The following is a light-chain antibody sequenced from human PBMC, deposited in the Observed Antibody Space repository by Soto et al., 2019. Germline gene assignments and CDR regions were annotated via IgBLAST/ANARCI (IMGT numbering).Light chain of an antibody. J-gene: IGLJ1*01. Sequence: QSAPTQSPSASGSPGQSLTISCTGTSSDVGGYNFVSWYQQHPGKAPKLLIYEVTQRPSGVPDRFSASKSGNTASLTVSGLQAEDEADYYCSSYAGSDMGVFGTGTKVTVL. V-gene: IGLV2-8*01. CDR3: SSYAGSDMGV. CDR2: EVT. CDR1: SSDVGGYNF.